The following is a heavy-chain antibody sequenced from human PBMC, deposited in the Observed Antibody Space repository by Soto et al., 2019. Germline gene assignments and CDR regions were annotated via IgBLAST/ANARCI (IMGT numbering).Heavy chain of an antibody. CDR2: IYYSGST. D-gene: IGHD5-18*01. J-gene: IGHJ4*02. CDR3: ARDRGYTYGAFDN. CDR1: GGSTSSVDYY. Sequence: TLSLTCTVSGGSTSSVDYYWSWIRQPPGKGLEWIGHIYYSGSTYYNPSLKSRITISVDTSKNQFSLRLSSVTAADTAVYYCARDRGYTYGAFDNWGQGTLVTVSS. V-gene: IGHV4-30-4*01.